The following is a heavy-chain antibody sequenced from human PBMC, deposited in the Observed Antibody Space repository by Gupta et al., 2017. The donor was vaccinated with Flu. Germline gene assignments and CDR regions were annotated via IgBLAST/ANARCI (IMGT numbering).Heavy chain of an antibody. V-gene: IGHV3-15*05. CDR2: VKNEDYGGTM. CDR1: GFTFTTAW. Sequence: QLVESGGGLKRTGPSLRLSCAGSGFTFTTAWVTWGRQSPGKGLEWVGLVKNEDYGGTMHYGEPLRGRFFISRDDSESTVYLQMNNLNIDDTGVYYCTTGQLWGQGTQVTVSS. J-gene: IGHJ1*01. D-gene: IGHD6-13*01. CDR3: TTGQL.